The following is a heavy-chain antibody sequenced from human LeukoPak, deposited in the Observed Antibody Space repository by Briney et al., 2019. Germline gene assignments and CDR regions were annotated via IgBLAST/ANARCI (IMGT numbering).Heavy chain of an antibody. V-gene: IGHV4-61*10. CDR3: ARGWDIVVVPAASPYMDV. CDR1: GGSVSSESYY. CDR2: IYSSGYT. J-gene: IGHJ6*03. D-gene: IGHD2-2*01. Sequence: RASETLSLTCTVSGGSVSSESYYWRWLRQPAGNGLEWIGRIYSSGYTNYYPSLKSRVTISVDTSKNQFSLKLSSVTAADTAVYYCARGWDIVVVPAASPYMDVWGKGTTVTVSS.